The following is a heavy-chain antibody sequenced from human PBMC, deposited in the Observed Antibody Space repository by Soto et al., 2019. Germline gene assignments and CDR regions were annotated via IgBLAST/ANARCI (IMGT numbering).Heavy chain of an antibody. Sequence: EVQLLESGGGLVQPGGSLRLSCAASGFTFTSYAMNWVRQAPGKGLEWVSALSGGGDSTYYADSVKGRFTISRDNSKNTLYLQMNSLRAEDTAVYYCARDRMWGYCTGGSCKHDLDYWGQGTLVTVSS. D-gene: IGHD2-15*01. CDR3: ARDRMWGYCTGGSCKHDLDY. J-gene: IGHJ4*02. V-gene: IGHV3-23*01. CDR1: GFTFTSYA. CDR2: LSGGGDST.